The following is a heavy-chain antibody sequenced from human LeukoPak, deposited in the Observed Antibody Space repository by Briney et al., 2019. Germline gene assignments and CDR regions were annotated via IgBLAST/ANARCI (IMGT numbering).Heavy chain of an antibody. CDR2: ISGSGGST. D-gene: IGHD3-9*01. CDR1: GFAFSSYT. Sequence: GGSLRLSCAASGFAFSSYTMGWVRQAPGKGLEWVSAISGSGGSTYYADSVKGRFTISRDNSKNTLYVQMNSLRAEDTAVYYCAKNPRYFDWLLLPADFDYWGQGTLVTVSS. J-gene: IGHJ4*02. CDR3: AKNPRYFDWLLLPADFDY. V-gene: IGHV3-23*01.